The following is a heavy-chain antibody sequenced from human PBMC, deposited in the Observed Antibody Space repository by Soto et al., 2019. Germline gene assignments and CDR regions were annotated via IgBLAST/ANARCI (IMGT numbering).Heavy chain of an antibody. Sequence: QVQVVESGGVVVQPGRSLRLSCAASGFTFSSFGMHWVRQAPGKGLEWVSLIWYDGSKKSYGDSVKGRFTISRDNSRNTVYLQMNSLRAADTAVYYCARDASYYSLWSGYYPSRNGMDVWGQGTTVTVSS. J-gene: IGHJ6*02. CDR3: ARDASYYSLWSGYYPSRNGMDV. V-gene: IGHV3-33*01. CDR1: GFTFSSFG. CDR2: IWYDGSKK. D-gene: IGHD3-3*01.